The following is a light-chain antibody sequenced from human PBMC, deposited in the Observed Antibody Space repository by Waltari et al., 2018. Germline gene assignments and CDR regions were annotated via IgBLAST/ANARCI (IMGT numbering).Light chain of an antibody. J-gene: IGKJ1*01. Sequence: DIVMTQSPLSLPVTPGEAASISCRASQSLLHSNGNNYLDWYLQRPGQSPQLLFYLGSKRASGVSDRFSCRSSGKDFLLHISRVAPEDSGIYYCMQSLQGLWTFGPGTKV. CDR2: LGS. CDR1: QSLLHSNGNNY. CDR3: MQSLQGLWT. V-gene: IGKV2-28*01.